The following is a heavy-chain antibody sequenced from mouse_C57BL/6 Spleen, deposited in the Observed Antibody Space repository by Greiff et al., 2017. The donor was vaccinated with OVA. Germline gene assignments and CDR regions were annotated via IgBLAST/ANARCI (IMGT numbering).Heavy chain of an antibody. J-gene: IGHJ4*01. D-gene: IGHD5-1*01. CDR2: IYPSDSET. CDR1: GYTFTSYW. V-gene: IGHV1-61*01. Sequence: QVQLQQPGAELVRPGSSVKLSCKASGYTFTSYWMDWVRQRPGQGLEWIGNIYPSDSETNYNQKLKDKATWTVEKSYSTPYMQLSSLTSEDSAVYSCAREEYSLYAMDYWGQGTSVTVSS. CDR3: AREEYSLYAMDY.